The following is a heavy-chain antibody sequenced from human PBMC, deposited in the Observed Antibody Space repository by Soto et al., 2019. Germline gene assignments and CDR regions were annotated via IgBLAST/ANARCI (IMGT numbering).Heavy chain of an antibody. Sequence: EASVKVSCKASGGTFSSYAISWVRQAPGQGLEWMGGIIPIFGTANYAQKFQGRVTITADESTSTAYMELSSLRSEDTAVYYCARGATHYYGSGSYYNLLGYWGQGTLVTVSS. CDR2: IIPIFGTA. CDR3: ARGATHYYGSGSYYNLLGY. J-gene: IGHJ4*02. V-gene: IGHV1-69*13. CDR1: GGTFSSYA. D-gene: IGHD3-10*01.